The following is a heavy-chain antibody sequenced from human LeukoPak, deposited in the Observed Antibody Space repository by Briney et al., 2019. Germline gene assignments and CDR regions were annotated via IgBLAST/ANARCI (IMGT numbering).Heavy chain of an antibody. CDR1: GYTFTSYG. V-gene: IGHV1-18*01. Sequence: ASVKVSCKASGYTFTSYGISWVRQAPGQGLEWMGWISAYNGNTNYAQKLQGRVTMTTDTSTSTAYMELRSLRSEDTAVYYCARAQYSRGSPGMDVWGKGTTVTVSS. J-gene: IGHJ6*03. D-gene: IGHD6-19*01. CDR3: ARAQYSRGSPGMDV. CDR2: ISAYNGNT.